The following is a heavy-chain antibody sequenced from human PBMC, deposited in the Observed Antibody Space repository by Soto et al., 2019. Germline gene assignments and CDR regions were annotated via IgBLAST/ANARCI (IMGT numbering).Heavy chain of an antibody. J-gene: IGHJ4*02. CDR1: GGSINNILYY. Sequence: PSETLSLTCTVSGGSINNILYYWDWIRQPPGRELEWIASVYFSGTTYYNPSLKSRITISVDTSKNQFSLKLSSVTAADTDVYYCARVNGIFDYWGQGTLDTVSS. V-gene: IGHV4-39*01. D-gene: IGHD1-20*01. CDR3: ARVNGIFDY. CDR2: VYFSGTT.